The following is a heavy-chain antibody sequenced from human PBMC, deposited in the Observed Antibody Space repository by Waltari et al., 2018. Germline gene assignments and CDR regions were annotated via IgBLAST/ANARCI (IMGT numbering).Heavy chain of an antibody. J-gene: IGHJ4*02. CDR3: ASWSAPFDY. Sequence: QVQLVQSGAEVKRPGASVKVSCKASGSIFTDYYMHWVRQAPGQGLEWMGWINPNSGGTNYAQKFQGRVIMTRDTSIGTVYMELSSLQSDDTAIYYCASWSAPFDYWGQGTLVTVSS. CDR1: GSIFTDYY. D-gene: IGHD3-3*01. V-gene: IGHV1-2*02. CDR2: INPNSGGT.